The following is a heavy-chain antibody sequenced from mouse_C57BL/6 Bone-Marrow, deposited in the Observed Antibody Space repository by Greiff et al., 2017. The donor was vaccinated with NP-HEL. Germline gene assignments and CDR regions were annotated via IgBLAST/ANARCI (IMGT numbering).Heavy chain of an antibody. J-gene: IGHJ3*01. D-gene: IGHD2-4*01. Sequence: VQLQQSGAELVRPGASVKLSCTASGFNIKDDYMHWVKQRPEQGLEWIGWIDPENGDTEYASKFQGKATITADTSSNTAYLQLSGLTSEDTAVYYCTTGDYDGFAYWGQGTLVTVSA. CDR1: GFNIKDDY. V-gene: IGHV14-4*01. CDR3: TTGDYDGFAY. CDR2: IDPENGDT.